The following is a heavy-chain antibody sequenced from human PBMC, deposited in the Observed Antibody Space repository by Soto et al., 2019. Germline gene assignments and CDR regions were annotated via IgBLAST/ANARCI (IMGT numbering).Heavy chain of an antibody. J-gene: IGHJ5*02. CDR1: GGSISSSSYY. CDR2: IYYSGST. Sequence: SETLSLTCTVSGGSISSSSYYWGWIRQPPGKGLEWIGSIYYSGSTYYNPSLKSRVTISVDTSKNQFSLKLSSVTAADTAVYYCAGPQGGLRFLEWLHWFDPWGQGTLVTVSS. CDR3: AGPQGGLRFLEWLHWFDP. D-gene: IGHD3-3*01. V-gene: IGHV4-39*01.